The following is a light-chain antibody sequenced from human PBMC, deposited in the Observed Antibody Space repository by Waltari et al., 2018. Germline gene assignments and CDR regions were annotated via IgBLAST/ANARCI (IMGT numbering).Light chain of an antibody. CDR2: DIT. J-gene: IGLJ1*01. CDR3: CSYAGGFYV. V-gene: IGLV2-11*01. Sequence: QSDLTQPRSVSGSPGQSVTISCTGTSSDVGVYNYVSWYQQHPGKAPKLMIYDITKRPSWVPDRFSGAKAGNTASLPISGLQAEDEADYYCCSYAGGFYVFGTGTEVTVL. CDR1: SSDVGVYNY.